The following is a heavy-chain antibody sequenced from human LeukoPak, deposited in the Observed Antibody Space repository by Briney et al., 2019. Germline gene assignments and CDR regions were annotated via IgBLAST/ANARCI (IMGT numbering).Heavy chain of an antibody. V-gene: IGHV4-30-2*01. Sequence: YPSETLSLTCTVSGGSISSGDYYWSWIRQPPGKGLEWIGYIYHSGSTYYNPSLKSRVTISVDRSKNQFSLKLSSVTAADTAVYYCARGFSYYYDSSGYLFDYWGQGTLVTVSS. CDR2: IYHSGST. J-gene: IGHJ4*02. CDR3: ARGFSYYYDSSGYLFDY. D-gene: IGHD3-22*01. CDR1: GGSISSGDYY.